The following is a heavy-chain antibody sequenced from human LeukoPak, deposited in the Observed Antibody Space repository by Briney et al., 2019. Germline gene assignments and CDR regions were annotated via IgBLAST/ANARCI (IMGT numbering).Heavy chain of an antibody. V-gene: IGHV3-30-3*01. Sequence: GGSLRLSCAASGFTFSSYAMHWVRQAPGKGLEWVAVISYDGSNKYYADSVKGRFTISRDNSKNTLYLQMNSLRAEDTAVYYCARGYYDSSGSYDYWGQGTLVTVSS. CDR2: ISYDGSNK. CDR3: ARGYYDSSGSYDY. J-gene: IGHJ4*02. CDR1: GFTFSSYA. D-gene: IGHD3-22*01.